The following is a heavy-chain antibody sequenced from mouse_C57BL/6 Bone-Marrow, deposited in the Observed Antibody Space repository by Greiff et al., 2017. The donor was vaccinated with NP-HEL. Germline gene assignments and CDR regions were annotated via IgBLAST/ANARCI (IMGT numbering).Heavy chain of an antibody. Sequence: VQLQQSGPELVKPGASVKISCKASGYSFTGYYMNWVKQSPEKSLEWIGEINSSTGGTTYNQKFKAKATLTVDKSSSTAYMQLKSLTSEDSAVYYCARGRDEDYWGQGTTLTVSS. CDR1: GYSFTGYY. CDR3: ARGRDEDY. V-gene: IGHV1-42*01. CDR2: INSSTGGT. D-gene: IGHD3-3*01. J-gene: IGHJ2*01.